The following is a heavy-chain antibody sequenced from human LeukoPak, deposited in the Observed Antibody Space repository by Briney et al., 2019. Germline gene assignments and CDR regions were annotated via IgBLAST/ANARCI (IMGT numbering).Heavy chain of an antibody. Sequence: GESMNISCKGSGYSFTSYWISWVRQMPGKRQEWMWKIAPRDFYTNYSPTFHGHVTISADKSISTAYLQWSSLKASDTAMYYCATQQWLVGGSPASNFDYWGQGTLVTVSS. CDR3: ATQQWLVGGSPASNFDY. CDR2: IAPRDFYT. D-gene: IGHD6-19*01. CDR1: GYSFTSYW. V-gene: IGHV5-10-1*01. J-gene: IGHJ4*02.